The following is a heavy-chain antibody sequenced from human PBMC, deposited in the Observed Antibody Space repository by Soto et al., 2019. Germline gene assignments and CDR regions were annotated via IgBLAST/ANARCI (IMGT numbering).Heavy chain of an antibody. CDR2: IWYDGSNK. Sequence: QVQLVESGGGVVQPGRSLRLSCAASGFTFRSYGMHWVRQAPGKGLEWVAVIWYDGSNKYYADSVKGRFTISRDNSKNTLYLQMNSLRAEDTAVYYCARDLYGDYLIDYWGQGTLVTVSS. CDR3: ARDLYGDYLIDY. J-gene: IGHJ4*02. V-gene: IGHV3-33*01. D-gene: IGHD4-17*01. CDR1: GFTFRSYG.